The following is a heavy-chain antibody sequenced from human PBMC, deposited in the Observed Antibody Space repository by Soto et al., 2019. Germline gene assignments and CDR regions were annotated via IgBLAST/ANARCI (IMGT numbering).Heavy chain of an antibody. CDR1: GGSISSYY. J-gene: IGHJ4*02. Sequence: SETLSLTCTVSGGSISSYYWSWIRQPPGKGLEWIGYIYYSGSTNYNPSLKSRVTISVDTSKNQFSLKLSSVTAADTAVYYCAREGGHSRDGYNYFDYWGQGTLVTVSS. V-gene: IGHV4-59*01. D-gene: IGHD3-22*01. CDR3: AREGGHSRDGYNYFDY. CDR2: IYYSGST.